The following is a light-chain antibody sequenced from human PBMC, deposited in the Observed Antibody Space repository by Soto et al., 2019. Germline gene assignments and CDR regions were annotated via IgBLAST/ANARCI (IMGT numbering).Light chain of an antibody. Sequence: DIQMTQSPSSLSASVGDRVTITCRATQGISNYLAWYQQKPGKAPKLLIYDASSLESGVPSRFSGSGSGTEFTLTISSLQPDDFATYYCQQYNSYWTCGQGTKGDIK. J-gene: IGKJ1*01. CDR1: QGISNY. CDR3: QQYNSYWT. CDR2: DAS. V-gene: IGKV1-5*01.